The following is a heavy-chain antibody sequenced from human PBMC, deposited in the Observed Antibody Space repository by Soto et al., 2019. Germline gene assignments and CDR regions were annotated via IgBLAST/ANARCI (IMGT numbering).Heavy chain of an antibody. CDR3: ERHRGSSWYIFDY. D-gene: IGHD6-13*01. J-gene: IGHJ4*02. V-gene: IGHV4-39*01. Sequence: SETLSLTCTVSGGSISSSSYYWGWIRQPPGKGLEWIGSIYYSGSTYYNPSLKCRVTISVDTSKNQFSLKLSSVTAADTAVYYCERHRGSSWYIFDYWGQGTLVTVSS. CDR1: GGSISSSSYY. CDR2: IYYSGST.